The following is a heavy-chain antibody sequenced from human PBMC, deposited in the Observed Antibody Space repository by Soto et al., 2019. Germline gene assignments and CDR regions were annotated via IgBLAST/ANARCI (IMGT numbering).Heavy chain of an antibody. D-gene: IGHD1-1*01. CDR1: GFSLSDYY. J-gene: IGHJ4*02. V-gene: IGHV3-11*01. CDR2: SSGSGSAT. Sequence: QVQLVASGGGLVKPGGSLRLSCAASGFSLSDYYMNWIRQAPGKGLEWISYSSGSGSATYYADSVKGRFTISRDNAKNSLYLQMNSLRAEDAAVYYCARDGFLGGTIKFYFDSWGQGTLVSVSS. CDR3: ARDGFLGGTIKFYFDS.